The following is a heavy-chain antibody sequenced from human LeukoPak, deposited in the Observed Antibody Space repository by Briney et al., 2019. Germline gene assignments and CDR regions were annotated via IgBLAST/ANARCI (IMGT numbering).Heavy chain of an antibody. Sequence: SVTVSCKASGYTSTSYYMHWVRQAPGQGLEWMGIIDPSGGSTSYAQKFQGRVTMTSDTSTSTVYMELSSLRSEDTAVYYCARDRGIGGNPFDYWGQGTLVTVSS. CDR1: GYTSTSYY. D-gene: IGHD3-16*01. J-gene: IGHJ4*02. CDR3: ARDRGIGGNPFDY. V-gene: IGHV1-46*01. CDR2: IDPSGGST.